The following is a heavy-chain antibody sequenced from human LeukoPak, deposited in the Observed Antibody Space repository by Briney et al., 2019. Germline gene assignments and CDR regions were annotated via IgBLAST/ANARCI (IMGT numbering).Heavy chain of an antibody. CDR3: ARAQEGCSRSSCYLGP. CDR2: MHHSGRT. CDR1: GASITSTNW. Sequence: ASGTLPLTCAISGASITSTNWRVWVRQPPGKGLEWIGEMHHSGRTNYNPSLRSRVAMSLDKSNNQFYLRLSSVAAADTALYYCARAQEGCSRSSCYLGPWGQGTQVTVSS. J-gene: IGHJ5*02. V-gene: IGHV4-4*02. D-gene: IGHD2-2*01.